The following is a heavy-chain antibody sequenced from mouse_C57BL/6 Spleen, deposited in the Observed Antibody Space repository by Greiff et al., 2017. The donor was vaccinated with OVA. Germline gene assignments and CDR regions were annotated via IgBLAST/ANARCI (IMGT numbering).Heavy chain of an antibody. Sequence: EVQLVESGGGLVQPGGSLSLSCAASGFTFTDYYMSWVRQPPGKALEWLGFIRNKANGYTTEYSASVKGRFTISRDYSQSILYLQMNALRAEDSATYYCARWGSNYRAMDYWGQGTSVTVSS. D-gene: IGHD2-5*01. CDR1: GFTFTDYY. J-gene: IGHJ4*01. CDR2: IRNKANGYTT. V-gene: IGHV7-3*01. CDR3: ARWGSNYRAMDY.